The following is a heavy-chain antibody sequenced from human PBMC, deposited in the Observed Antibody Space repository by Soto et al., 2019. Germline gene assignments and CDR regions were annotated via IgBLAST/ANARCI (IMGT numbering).Heavy chain of an antibody. V-gene: IGHV3-23*01. CDR1: GFTFSSYA. Sequence: EVQLLESGGGLVQPGGSLRLSCAASGFTFSSYAMSWVRQAPGKGLEWVSAISGSGGSTYYADSVKGRFTISRDNSKNTRDLQMNSLRAEDTAVYYCARSPGSAYFDSWGQGTLVTVSS. CDR3: ARSPGSAYFDS. J-gene: IGHJ4*02. CDR2: ISGSGGST. D-gene: IGHD3-10*01.